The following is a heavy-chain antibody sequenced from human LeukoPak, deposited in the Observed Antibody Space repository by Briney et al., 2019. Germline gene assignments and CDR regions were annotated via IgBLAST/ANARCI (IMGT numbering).Heavy chain of an antibody. Sequence: ASVKVSCKASGYTFTSYGISWVRQAPGQGLEWMGWISAYNGNTNYAQKLQGRVTMTTDTSTSTAYMELRSLRSDDTAVYYCARVGIFGVVIIPFDYWGQGTLVTVSS. CDR1: GYTFTSYG. D-gene: IGHD3-3*01. CDR3: ARVGIFGVVIIPFDY. CDR2: ISAYNGNT. J-gene: IGHJ4*02. V-gene: IGHV1-18*01.